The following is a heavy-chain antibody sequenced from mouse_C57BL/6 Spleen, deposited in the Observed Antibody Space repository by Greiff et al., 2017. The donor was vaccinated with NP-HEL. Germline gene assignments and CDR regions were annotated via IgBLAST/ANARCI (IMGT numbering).Heavy chain of an antibody. CDR1: GFTFSDYG. CDR3: ARRGDGYSWYFDV. D-gene: IGHD2-3*01. V-gene: IGHV5-15*01. Sequence: EVQLVESGGGLVQPGGSLKLSCAASGFTFSDYGMAWVRQAPRKGPEWVAFISNLAYSIYYADTVTGRFTISRENAKNTLYLEMSSLRSEDTAMYYCARRGDGYSWYFDVWGTGTTVTVSS. CDR2: ISNLAYSI. J-gene: IGHJ1*03.